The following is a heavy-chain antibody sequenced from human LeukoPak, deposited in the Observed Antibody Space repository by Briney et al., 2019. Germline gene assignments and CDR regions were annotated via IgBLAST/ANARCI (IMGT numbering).Heavy chain of an antibody. D-gene: IGHD3-3*01. Sequence: GGSLRLSCAASGFTFSSYALSWVRQAPGKGLEWVSAISGSGGTTYYADSVKGRFTISNDNSKNTLYLQMDSLRAEDTAVYYCARVLREWLLFGWFDPWGQGTLVTVSS. CDR1: GFTFSSYA. V-gene: IGHV3-23*01. J-gene: IGHJ5*02. CDR2: ISGSGGTT. CDR3: ARVLREWLLFGWFDP.